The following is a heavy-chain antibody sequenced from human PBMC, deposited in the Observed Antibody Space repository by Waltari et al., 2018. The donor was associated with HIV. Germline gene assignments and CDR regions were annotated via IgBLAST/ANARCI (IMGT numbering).Heavy chain of an antibody. CDR1: GYTFTSYE. Sequence: QVQLVQSGAEVKKPGASVKVPCKASGYTFTSYEINWVRQATGKGLEWKGWMSPNSGKSGYGQQFQGRVTMTRNTSISTAYMELSSLTSEDTGVYYCARGGFGCFDYWGQGSRLTVSS. D-gene: IGHD3-16*01. CDR2: MSPNSGKS. V-gene: IGHV1-8*01. CDR3: ARGGFGCFDY. J-gene: IGHJ4*02.